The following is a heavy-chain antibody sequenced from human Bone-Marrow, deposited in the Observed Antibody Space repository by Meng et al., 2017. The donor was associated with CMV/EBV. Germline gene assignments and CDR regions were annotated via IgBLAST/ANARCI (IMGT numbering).Heavy chain of an antibody. V-gene: IGHV4-34*01. Sequence: GSLSGDYWSWIRQPPGKGLEWIGEINHSGSTNYNPSLKSRVTISVDTSKNQFSLKLSSVTAADTAVYYCARVSRITIFGVVTYYFDYWGQGTLVTVSS. CDR3: ARVSRITIFGVVTYYFDY. CDR1: GSLSGDY. CDR2: INHSGST. D-gene: IGHD3-3*01. J-gene: IGHJ4*02.